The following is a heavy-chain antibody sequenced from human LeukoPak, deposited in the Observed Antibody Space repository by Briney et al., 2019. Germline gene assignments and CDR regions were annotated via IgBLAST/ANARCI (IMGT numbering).Heavy chain of an antibody. V-gene: IGHV3-33*01. J-gene: IGHJ4*02. D-gene: IGHD2-15*01. CDR1: GFTFNRYG. Sequence: GGSLRLSCAASGFTFNRYGMHWVRQAPGKGLEWVAVAYGDGTDKYYADSVKGRFTISKDLSQNRLYMQMNSLRAEDAAMYYCATGGRFYYDLWGQGTLDTVSS. CDR3: ATGGRFYYDL. CDR2: AYGDGTDK.